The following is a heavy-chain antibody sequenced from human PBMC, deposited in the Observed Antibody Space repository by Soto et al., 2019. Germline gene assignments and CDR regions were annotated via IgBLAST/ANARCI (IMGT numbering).Heavy chain of an antibody. CDR2: ISWNSGSI. D-gene: IGHD3-22*01. Sequence: EVQLVESGGGLVQPGRSLRLSCAASGFTFDDYAMHWVRQAPGKGLEWVSGISWNSGSIGYADSVKGRFTISRDNAKNSMYLQMNSLSAEDTALYYCAKGGYDSSGYWGPFGYWGQGTLVTVSS. J-gene: IGHJ4*02. V-gene: IGHV3-9*01. CDR3: AKGGYDSSGYWGPFGY. CDR1: GFTFDDYA.